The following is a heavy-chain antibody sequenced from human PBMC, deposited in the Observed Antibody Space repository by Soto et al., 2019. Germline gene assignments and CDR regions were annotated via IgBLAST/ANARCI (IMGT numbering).Heavy chain of an antibody. J-gene: IGHJ4*02. CDR2: ISYDGSNK. V-gene: IGHV3-30*03. D-gene: IGHD5-18*01. CDR1: GFTFSSYG. Sequence: QVQLVESGGGVVQPGRSLRLSCAASGFTFSSYGMHWVRQAPGKGLEWVAVISYDGSNKYYADSVKGRFTISRDNSKNTLYLQMNSLRAEDTAVYYCATDNTAMGAEFDYWGQGTLVTVSS. CDR3: ATDNTAMGAEFDY.